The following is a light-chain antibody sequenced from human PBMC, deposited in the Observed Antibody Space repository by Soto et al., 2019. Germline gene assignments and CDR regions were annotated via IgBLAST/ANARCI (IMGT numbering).Light chain of an antibody. CDR2: EVS. V-gene: IGKV2D-29*01. CDR1: QTARHSDGSTY. J-gene: IGKJ2*01. Sequence: IVMTQTPLSLSVTPGQAASISCKSSQTARHSDGSTYLYLYRQNPGQPSQCLSYEVSNRFSGVTERFSGSGSGTDFTLHISRVEADDVGVYYCMQRIDLPPTFGQGTKLEIK. CDR3: MQRIDLPPT.